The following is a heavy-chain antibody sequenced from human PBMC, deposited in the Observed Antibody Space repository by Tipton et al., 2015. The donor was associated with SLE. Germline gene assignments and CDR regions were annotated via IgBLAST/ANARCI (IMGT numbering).Heavy chain of an antibody. V-gene: IGHV4-34*01. J-gene: IGHJ3*02. CDR3: ARGDYLGSGDALDI. CDR1: GGSFSGYY. D-gene: IGHD3-10*01. CDR2: INHSGNT. Sequence: TLSLTCAVYGGSFSGYYWSWIRQPPGKGLEWIGEINHSGNTNHNPSLKSRVTISLDKARNQFTLKLYSVTAADTAMYYCARGDYLGSGDALDIWGQGTRVTVSS.